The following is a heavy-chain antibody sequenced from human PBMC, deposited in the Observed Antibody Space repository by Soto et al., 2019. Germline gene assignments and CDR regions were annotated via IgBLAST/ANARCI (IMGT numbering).Heavy chain of an antibody. V-gene: IGHV4-31*03. Sequence: QVQLQESGPGLVKPSQTLSLTCTVSGGSISSGGYYWGWIRQHPGKGLEWIGYIYYSGTTFYNPSLKSRVTTSVDTSKNQFSLTLSSVTAADTAVYFCARGYYYGSGTIILDYWGQGTLVTVSS. CDR1: GGSISSGGYY. CDR2: IYYSGTT. D-gene: IGHD3-10*01. CDR3: ARGYYYGSGTIILDY. J-gene: IGHJ4*02.